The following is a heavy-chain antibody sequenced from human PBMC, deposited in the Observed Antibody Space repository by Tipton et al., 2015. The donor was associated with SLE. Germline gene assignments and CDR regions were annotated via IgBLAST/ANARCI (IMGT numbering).Heavy chain of an antibody. D-gene: IGHD3-3*01. CDR1: GGSINSHY. Sequence: AGLVKPSETLSLTCTVSGGSINSHYWSWIRQPPGKGLEWIGEVNHSGSTNYNPSLKSRVTIFVDTSKNQFSLKLSSVTAADTAVYYCARGWDYDFWSGYADYWGQGTLVTVSS. CDR2: VNHSGST. V-gene: IGHV4-34*01. CDR3: ARGWDYDFWSGYADY. J-gene: IGHJ4*02.